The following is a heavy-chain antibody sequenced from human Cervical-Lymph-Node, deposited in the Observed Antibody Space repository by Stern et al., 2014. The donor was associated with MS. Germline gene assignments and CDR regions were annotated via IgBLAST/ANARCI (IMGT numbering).Heavy chain of an antibody. CDR2: IYYSGST. V-gene: IGHV4-31*03. CDR3: ARVSYDFWSGYYVFDY. D-gene: IGHD3-3*01. J-gene: IGHJ4*02. CDR1: GGSISSGGYY. Sequence: QLQLQESGPGLVKPSQTLSLTCTVSGGSISSGGYYWSWIRQHPGKGLEWIGYIYYSGSTYYNPSLKSRVTISVDTSKNQSSLKLSSVTAADTAVYYCARVSYDFWSGYYVFDYWGQGTLVTVSS.